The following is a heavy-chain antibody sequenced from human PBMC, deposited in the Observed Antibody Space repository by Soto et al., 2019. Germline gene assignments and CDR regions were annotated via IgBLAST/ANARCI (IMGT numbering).Heavy chain of an antibody. J-gene: IGHJ5*02. CDR1: GFTFSSYA. CDR2: ISGSGGST. D-gene: IGHD6-6*01. CDR3: AKDPSPYSSSWWFDP. V-gene: IGHV3-23*01. Sequence: EVQLLESGGGLVQPGGSLRLSCAASGFTFSSYAMSWVRQAPGKGLEWVSAISGSGGSTYYADSVKGRFTISRDNSKNTLYLQMNRLRAEDTAVYYCAKDPSPYSSSWWFDPWGQGTLVTVSS.